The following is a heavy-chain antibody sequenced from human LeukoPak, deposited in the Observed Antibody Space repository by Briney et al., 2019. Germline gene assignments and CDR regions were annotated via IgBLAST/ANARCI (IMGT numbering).Heavy chain of an antibody. V-gene: IGHV1-46*01. CDR1: GYTFTSYY. Sequence: ASVKVSCKASGYTFTSYYMHWVRQAPGQGLEWMGIINPSGGSTSYAQKFQGRVTMTRDTSTSTVYMELSSLRPEDTAVYYCARVARSDEGFDYWGQGTLVTVSS. CDR2: INPSGGST. J-gene: IGHJ4*02. CDR3: ARVARSDEGFDY. D-gene: IGHD5-12*01.